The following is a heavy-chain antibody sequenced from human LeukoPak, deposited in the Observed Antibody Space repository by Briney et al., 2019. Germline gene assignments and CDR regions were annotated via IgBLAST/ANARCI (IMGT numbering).Heavy chain of an antibody. CDR1: GFTLNRYW. D-gene: IGHD2-2*01. Sequence: GGSLRLSCAASGFTLNRYWMSWVRQAPGKGLEWVANIKQDGSEKYYVDSVKGRFTISRDNTKSSLYLQMNSLRAEDTAVYYCARDIGDCSSLSCYDHYYYMDVWGKGTTVTVSS. CDR3: ARDIGDCSSLSCYDHYYYMDV. CDR2: IKQDGSEK. J-gene: IGHJ6*03. V-gene: IGHV3-7*01.